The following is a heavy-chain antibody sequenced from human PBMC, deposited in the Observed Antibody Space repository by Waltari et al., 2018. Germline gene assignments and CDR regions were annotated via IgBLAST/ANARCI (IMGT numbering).Heavy chain of an antibody. CDR2: IYYNGST. D-gene: IGHD3-3*01. Sequence: QVQLQESGPGLVKPSQTLSLTCTVSGGSISSGGYYWSWIRQHPGKGLEWIGYIYYNGSTYYNPALKSRVTISVDTSKNQFSLKLSSVTAADTAVYYCARGGITIFGVVIIQDWYFDLWGRGTLVTVSS. J-gene: IGHJ2*01. CDR3: ARGGITIFGVVIIQDWYFDL. V-gene: IGHV4-31*03. CDR1: GGSISSGGYY.